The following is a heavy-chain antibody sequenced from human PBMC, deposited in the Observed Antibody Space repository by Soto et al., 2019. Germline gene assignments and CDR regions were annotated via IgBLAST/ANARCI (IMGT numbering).Heavy chain of an antibody. CDR2: IYPHDSDT. J-gene: IGHJ6*02. Sequence: GESLKISCKGSGYNFHTYWIAWVRQMPGKGLEWMGFIYPHDSDTRYSPSFRGQVTISADKSVNTAYLQWTSLKASDTAIYFCARPTDYHYGMQVWGQGTTVTVSS. CDR1: GYNFHTYW. D-gene: IGHD4-17*01. V-gene: IGHV5-51*01. CDR3: ARPTDYHYGMQV.